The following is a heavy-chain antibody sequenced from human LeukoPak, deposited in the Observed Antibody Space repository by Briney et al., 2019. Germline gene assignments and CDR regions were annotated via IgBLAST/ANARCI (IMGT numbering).Heavy chain of an antibody. Sequence: SETLSLTCAVYGGSFSGYYWSWIRQPPGKGLEWIGEINHSGSTNYNPSLKSRVTISVDTSKNQSSLKLSSVTAADTAVYYCARDGAPLKYYDYVWGSYRNDWFDPWGQGTLVTVSS. CDR2: INHSGST. CDR1: GGSFSGYY. J-gene: IGHJ5*02. D-gene: IGHD3-16*02. V-gene: IGHV4-34*01. CDR3: ARDGAPLKYYDYVWGSYRNDWFDP.